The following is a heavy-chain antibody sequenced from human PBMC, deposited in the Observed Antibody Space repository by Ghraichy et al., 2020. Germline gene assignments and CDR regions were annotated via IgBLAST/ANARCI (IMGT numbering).Heavy chain of an antibody. Sequence: GGSLRLSCAASGFTFSRYWMSWVRQAPGKGLEWVANIRQDADEIYYGDSVKGRFTISRDNAKNSLYLQMNSLGVEDTAVYYCARVGCIGGSCNLPHYLDHWGQGTLVTVSS. CDR2: IRQDADEI. D-gene: IGHD2-15*01. CDR1: GFTFSRYW. CDR3: ARVGCIGGSCNLPHYLDH. J-gene: IGHJ4*02. V-gene: IGHV3-7*01.